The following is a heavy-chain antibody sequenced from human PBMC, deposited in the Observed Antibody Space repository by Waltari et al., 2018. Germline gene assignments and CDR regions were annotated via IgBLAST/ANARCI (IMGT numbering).Heavy chain of an antibody. CDR1: GYTLTELS. CDR3: ATCIAAAGTDWFDP. CDR2: FDPEDGET. D-gene: IGHD6-13*01. Sequence: QVQLVQSGAEVKKPGASVKVSCKVSGYTLTELSMHWVRQAPGKGLEWMGGFDPEDGETIYAQKFQGRVTRTEDTSTDTAYMELSSLRSEDTAVYYCATCIAAAGTDWFDPWGQGTLVTVSS. J-gene: IGHJ5*02. V-gene: IGHV1-24*01.